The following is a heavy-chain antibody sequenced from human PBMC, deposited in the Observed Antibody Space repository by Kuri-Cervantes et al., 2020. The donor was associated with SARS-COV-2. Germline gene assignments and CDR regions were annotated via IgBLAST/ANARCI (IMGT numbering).Heavy chain of an antibody. CDR1: GYTFTSYG. V-gene: IGHV1-8*02. CDR3: ARRRENFYLNNWFDP. D-gene: IGHD2/OR15-2a*01. CDR2: MNPNSGNT. J-gene: IGHJ5*02. Sequence: ASVKVSCKASGYTFTSYGISWVRQAPGQGLEWMGWMNPNSGNTGYAQKFQGRVTMTRNTSISTAYLQWSSLKASDTAMYYCARRRENFYLNNWFDPWGQGTLVTVSS.